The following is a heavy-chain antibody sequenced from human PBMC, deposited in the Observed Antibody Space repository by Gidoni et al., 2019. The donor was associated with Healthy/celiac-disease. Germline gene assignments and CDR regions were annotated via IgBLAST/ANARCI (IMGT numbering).Heavy chain of an antibody. CDR2: ISVSGGST. Sequence: EVQLVESGGGLVQPGGSLRLSCAASGFTFSSYAMSWVRQAPGKGLEWVSAISVSGGSTYYADSVKGRFTISRDNSKNTLYLQMNSLRAEDTAVYYCAKAYKAGTYGSGYYYYMDVWGKGTTVTVSS. V-gene: IGHV3-23*04. CDR3: AKAYKAGTYGSGYYYYMDV. CDR1: GFTFSSYA. D-gene: IGHD3-10*01. J-gene: IGHJ6*03.